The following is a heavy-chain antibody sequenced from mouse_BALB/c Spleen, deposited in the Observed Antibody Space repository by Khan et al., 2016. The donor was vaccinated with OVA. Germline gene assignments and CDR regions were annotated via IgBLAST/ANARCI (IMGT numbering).Heavy chain of an antibody. Sequence: VQLKQSGPELMKPGASVKLSCKASGYSFTSYYLYWVMQSHGESIEWIGYVDPFSGGTTYNQKFKGKVTLTVDKSSSTAYLHFSNLTSEDTAAYSCTRHGYNAWFTYWGQGTLVTVSA. CDR1: GYSFTSYY. V-gene: IGHV1S135*01. CDR2: VDPFSGGT. D-gene: IGHD2-2*01. CDR3: TRHGYNAWFTY. J-gene: IGHJ3*01.